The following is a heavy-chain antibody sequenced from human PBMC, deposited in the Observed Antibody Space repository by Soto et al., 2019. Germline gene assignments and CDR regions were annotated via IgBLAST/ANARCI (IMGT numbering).Heavy chain of an antibody. D-gene: IGHD2-21*01. CDR3: ARRSSGRLTTAWAPLDW. CDR1: GFTFSTYW. V-gene: IGHV3-7*03. CDR2: IKQDGSEK. J-gene: IGHJ4*02. Sequence: ASGGGLVQPGESLRVSCAASGFTFSTYWMTWVRQAPGKGLEWVANIKQDGSEKFYVGSVRGRFTISRDNAKNSMYLQMNSLRADDTAVYYCARRSSGRLTTAWAPLDWWGQGTLVTVSS.